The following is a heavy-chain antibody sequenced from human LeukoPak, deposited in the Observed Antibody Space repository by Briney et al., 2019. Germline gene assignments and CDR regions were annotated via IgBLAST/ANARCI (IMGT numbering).Heavy chain of an antibody. CDR2: IYYSGST. V-gene: IGHV4-59*01. CDR3: ARGGIAAADIFDY. CDR1: GGSISSYY. D-gene: IGHD6-13*01. J-gene: IGHJ4*02. Sequence: SETLSLTCTVSGGSISSYYWSWIRQPPGKGLEWIGYIYYSGSTIYNPSLKSRVTISVDTSKNQFSLLLSSVTAADTAVYYCARGGIAAADIFDYWGQGTLVTVSS.